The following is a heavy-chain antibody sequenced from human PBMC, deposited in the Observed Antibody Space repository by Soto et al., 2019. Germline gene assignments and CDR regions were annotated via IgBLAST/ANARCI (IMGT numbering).Heavy chain of an antibody. CDR1: GGTFSSNT. V-gene: IGHV1-69*02. Sequence: QVQLVQSGAEVKKPGSAVKVSCKASGGTFSSNTNSWVRQAPGQGLEWLGRLIHILGIANYAQKFQGRVTSTPDKAARTAYMELSSLRADDTAVYCCASDAPPSTSHVHEPNWFDPSGQGTPVAVSS. CDR3: ASDAPPSTSHVHEPNWFDP. CDR2: LIHILGIA. J-gene: IGHJ5*02. D-gene: IGHD2-2*01.